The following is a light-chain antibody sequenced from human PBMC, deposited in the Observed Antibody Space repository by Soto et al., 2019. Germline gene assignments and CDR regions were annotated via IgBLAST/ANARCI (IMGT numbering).Light chain of an antibody. V-gene: IGLV2-14*01. Sequence: QSALTQPASVSGSPGQSITISCTGTSSDVGDYNYVSWYQQHPGKAPKLMIYDVSNRPSGVSNRFSGSKSGNTASLTISGLQAEDEADYYCSSYTSSSTLVVFGGGTKVTGL. CDR2: DVS. CDR1: SSDVGDYNY. J-gene: IGLJ2*01. CDR3: SSYTSSSTLVV.